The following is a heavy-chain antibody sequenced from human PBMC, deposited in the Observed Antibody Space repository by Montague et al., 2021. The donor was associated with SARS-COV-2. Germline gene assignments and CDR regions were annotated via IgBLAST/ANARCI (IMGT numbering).Heavy chain of an antibody. CDR1: GFSLSTSGMC. J-gene: IGHJ3*02. CDR3: ARPLLWFGELNAFEI. V-gene: IGHV2-70*01. Sequence: PALVKPTQTLTLTCTFSGFSLSTSGMCVSWIRQPPGKALEWLALIDWDDDKYYSTPLKTRLTISKDTSKIQVVLTMTNMDPVDTATYYCARPLLWFGELNAFEIWGQGTMVTVSS. CDR2: IDWDDDK. D-gene: IGHD3-10*01.